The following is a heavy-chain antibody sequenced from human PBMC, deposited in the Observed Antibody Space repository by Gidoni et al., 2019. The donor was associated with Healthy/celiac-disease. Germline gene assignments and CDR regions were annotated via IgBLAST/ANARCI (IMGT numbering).Heavy chain of an antibody. CDR1: GGTFSSYA. V-gene: IGHV1-69*01. J-gene: IGHJ6*02. CDR3: ASPSFGDSVTARGYYYGMDV. Sequence: QVQLVQSGAEVKKPGSSVKVSCKASGGTFSSYAISWVRQAPGQGLEWMGGIIPIFGTANYAQKFQGRVTITADESTSTAYMELSSLRSEDTAVYYCASPSFGDSVTARGYYYGMDVWGQGTTVTVSS. D-gene: IGHD2-21*02. CDR2: IIPIFGTA.